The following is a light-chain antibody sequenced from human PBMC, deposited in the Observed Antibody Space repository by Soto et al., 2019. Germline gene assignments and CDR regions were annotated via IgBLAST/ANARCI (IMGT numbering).Light chain of an antibody. CDR2: AAA. CDR1: QGIRND. CDR3: LQDYSYPLT. Sequence: AIDRSEFPPSLPASVGDRVRITCRASQGIRNDLGWYQQKPGKAPKLLIYAAATLQIGVPSRFSGSGSGTDFTLTISSLQPEDSATYYCLQDYSYPLTFGGGTKVDI. J-gene: IGKJ4*01. V-gene: IGKV1-6*01.